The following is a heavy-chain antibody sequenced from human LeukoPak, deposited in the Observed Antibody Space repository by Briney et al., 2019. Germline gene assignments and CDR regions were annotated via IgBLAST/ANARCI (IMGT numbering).Heavy chain of an antibody. J-gene: IGHJ4*02. D-gene: IGHD3-3*01. V-gene: IGHV1-2*02. CDR1: GYTFTGYY. Sequence: ASVKVSCKASGYTFTGYYMHWVRQAPGQGLEWMGWINPNSGGTNYAQKFQGRVTMTRDTSISTAYMELSRLRSDDTAFYYCARVRGYYSALDYWGQGTLVTVSS. CDR3: ARVRGYYSALDY. CDR2: INPNSGGT.